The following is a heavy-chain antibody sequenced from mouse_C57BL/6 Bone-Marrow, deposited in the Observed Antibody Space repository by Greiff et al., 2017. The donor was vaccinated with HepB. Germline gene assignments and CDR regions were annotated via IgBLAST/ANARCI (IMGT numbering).Heavy chain of an antibody. V-gene: IGHV1-53*01. CDR3: ARRSSGYVHYFDY. J-gene: IGHJ2*01. D-gene: IGHD3-2*02. Sequence: QVQLQQPGTELVKPGASVKLSCKASGYTFTSYWMHWVKQRPGQGLEWIGNINPSNGGTNYNEKFKSKATLTVDKSSSTAYMQLSSQTSEDSAVDYWARRSSGYVHYFDYWGQGTTLTVSS. CDR2: INPSNGGT. CDR1: GYTFTSYW.